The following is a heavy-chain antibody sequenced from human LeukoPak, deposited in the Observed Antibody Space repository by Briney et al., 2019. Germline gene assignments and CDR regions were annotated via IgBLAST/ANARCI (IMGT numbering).Heavy chain of an antibody. J-gene: IGHJ1*01. V-gene: IGHV1-2*02. Sequence: ASVKVSCKASGYTFTGYYMHWVRQAPGQGLEWMGWINPNSGGTSYAQKFQGRVTMTRDTSISTAYMELSRLRSDDTAVYYCARVAGGFGEYFQHWGQGTLVTVSS. CDR1: GYTFTGYY. CDR2: INPNSGGT. D-gene: IGHD3-16*01. CDR3: ARVAGGFGEYFQH.